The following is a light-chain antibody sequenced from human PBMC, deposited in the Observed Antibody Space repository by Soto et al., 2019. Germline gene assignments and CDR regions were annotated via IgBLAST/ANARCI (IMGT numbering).Light chain of an antibody. J-gene: IGKJ1*01. Sequence: EIVLTQSPDTLSLSPGERATLSCRASQSVSSSYLAWFQQKPGQAPRLLISGASSRATGIPDRFSGSGSGTDFTLTISRLEPEDFAVYYCQQYGSSPWTFGQGTKVEIK. CDR1: QSVSSSY. CDR3: QQYGSSPWT. CDR2: GAS. V-gene: IGKV3-20*01.